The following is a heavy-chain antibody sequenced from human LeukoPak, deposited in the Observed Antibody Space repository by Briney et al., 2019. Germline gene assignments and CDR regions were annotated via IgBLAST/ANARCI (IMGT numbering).Heavy chain of an antibody. CDR1: GFTFSTYG. Sequence: GGSLRLSCAASGFTFSTYGMHWVRQTPGKGLEWVSRIKGDGSITTYADSVMGRLTISRDNAKSTLFLQMNSLRVEDTAMFYCAKSDWFAPWGQGTLVTVSS. CDR3: AKSDWFAP. J-gene: IGHJ5*02. V-gene: IGHV3-74*01. CDR2: IKGDGSIT.